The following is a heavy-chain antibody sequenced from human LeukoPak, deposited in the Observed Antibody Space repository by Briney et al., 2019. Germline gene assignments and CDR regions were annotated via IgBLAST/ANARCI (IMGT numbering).Heavy chain of an antibody. D-gene: IGHD6-13*01. V-gene: IGHV4-59*08. CDR2: IYYSGST. CDR1: GGSISSYY. CDR3: ARQQEGAAAEMGY. Sequence: SETLSLTCTVSGGSISSYYWSWIRQPPGKGLEWIGYIYYSGSTNYNPSLKSRVTISVDTSKNQFSLKLSSVTAADTAVYYCARQQEGAAAEMGYWGQGTLVTVSS. J-gene: IGHJ4*02.